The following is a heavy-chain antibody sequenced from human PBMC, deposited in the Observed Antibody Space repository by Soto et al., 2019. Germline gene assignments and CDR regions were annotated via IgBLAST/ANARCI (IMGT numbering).Heavy chain of an antibody. J-gene: IGHJ4*02. V-gene: IGHV1-69*02. CDR1: GGTFSSYT. CDR2: IIPILGIA. D-gene: IGHD4-17*01. Sequence: GASVKVSCKASGGTFSSYTISWVRQAPGQGLEWMGRIIPILGIANYAQKFQGRVTITADKSTSTAYMELSSLRSEDTAVYYCARHSPPYGGNSSFDYWGQGTLVTVSS. CDR3: ARHSPPYGGNSSFDY.